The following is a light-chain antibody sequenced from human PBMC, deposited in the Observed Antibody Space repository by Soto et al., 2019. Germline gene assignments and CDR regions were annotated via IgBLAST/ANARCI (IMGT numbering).Light chain of an antibody. CDR1: SGHGSYA. CDR2: LNSDGSH. CDR3: QTWGTGIPWV. V-gene: IGLV4-69*01. J-gene: IGLJ3*02. Sequence: QPVLTQSPSASASLGASVKLTCTLSSGHGSYAIAWHQQQPEKGPRYLMKLNSDGSHSKGDGIPDRFSGSSSGAERYLTISSLQSEDEADYYCQTWGTGIPWVFGGGTQLTVL.